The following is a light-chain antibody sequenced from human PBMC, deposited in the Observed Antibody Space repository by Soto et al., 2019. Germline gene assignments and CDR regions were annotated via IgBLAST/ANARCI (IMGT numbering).Light chain of an antibody. Sequence: EIMMTQSPATLSVSPGERATLSCRASQSVSGNLAWYQQKPGQAPRLLIHGASTRATGIPARFSGSGSGTEFTLILSSLQSEDFAVFYCQMHNRWPLTFGGGSKVEIK. J-gene: IGKJ4*01. CDR1: QSVSGN. CDR3: QMHNRWPLT. V-gene: IGKV3-15*01. CDR2: GAS.